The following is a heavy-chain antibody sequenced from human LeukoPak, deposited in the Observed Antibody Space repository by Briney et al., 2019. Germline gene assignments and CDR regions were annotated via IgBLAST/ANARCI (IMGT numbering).Heavy chain of an antibody. D-gene: IGHD6-19*01. CDR2: ISSNGGST. V-gene: IGHV3-64*04. Sequence: GGSLRLSCSASGFTFSSYAMHWVRQAPGKGLEYVSAISSNGGSTYYADSVKGRFTISRDNSKNTLYLQMNSLRAEDTAVYYCAKSYSGWGAFDIWGQGTMVTVSS. J-gene: IGHJ3*02. CDR1: GFTFSSYA. CDR3: AKSYSGWGAFDI.